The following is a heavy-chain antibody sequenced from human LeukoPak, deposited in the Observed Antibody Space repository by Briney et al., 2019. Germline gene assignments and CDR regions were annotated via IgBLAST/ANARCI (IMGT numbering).Heavy chain of an antibody. CDR3: ARDGGYSYGTIDY. J-gene: IGHJ4*02. CDR1: GFTFSSYG. D-gene: IGHD5-18*01. CDR2: IWYDGSNK. Sequence: PGGSLRLSCAASGFTFSSYGMHWVRQAPGKGLEWVAVIWYDGSNKYYADSVKVRFTISRDNSKNTLYLQMNSLRAEDTAVYYCARDGGYSYGTIDYWGQGTLVTVSS. V-gene: IGHV3-33*01.